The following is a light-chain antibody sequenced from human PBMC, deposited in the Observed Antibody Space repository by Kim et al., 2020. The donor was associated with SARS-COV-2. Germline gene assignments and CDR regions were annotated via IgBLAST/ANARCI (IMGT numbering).Light chain of an antibody. CDR2: AAS. J-gene: IGKJ1*01. Sequence: ASVGDRVTLTCRASQSIRNDLVWYKRRPGKDPKLLSYAASTFHTGVPSTFSGTGSRTKFTLSISSLQTEDFATYYCLQDYDYPLTFGQGTKVDIK. V-gene: IGKV1-6*01. CDR3: LQDYDYPLT. CDR1: QSIRND.